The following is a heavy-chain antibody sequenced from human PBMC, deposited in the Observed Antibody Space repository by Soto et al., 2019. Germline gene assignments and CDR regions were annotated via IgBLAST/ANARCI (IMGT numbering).Heavy chain of an antibody. J-gene: IGHJ6*03. CDR2: ISAYNGNT. V-gene: IGHV1-18*01. D-gene: IGHD5-12*01. CDR1: GYTFTSYG. Sequence: ASVKVSCKASGYTFTSYGISWVRQAPGQGLEWMGWISAYNGNTNYAQKLQGRVTMTTDTSTSTAYMELRSLRSDDTAVYYCARGPYIVATITEYYYYYYMEVWGKGTTVTVSS. CDR3: ARGPYIVATITEYYYYYYMEV.